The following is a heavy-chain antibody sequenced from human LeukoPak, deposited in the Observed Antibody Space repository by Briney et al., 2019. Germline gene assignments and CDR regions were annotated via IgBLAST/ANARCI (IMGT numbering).Heavy chain of an antibody. V-gene: IGHV1-8*01. CDR1: GYTFTSYD. CDR3: ASSCSGGSCYSDAFDI. CDR2: MNPNSGNT. D-gene: IGHD2-15*01. J-gene: IGHJ3*02. Sequence: ASVKVSCKASGYTFTSYDINWVRQATGQGLEWMGWMNPNSGNTGYAQKFQGRVTMTRNTSISTAYMELSRLRSDDTAVYYCASSCSGGSCYSDAFDIWGQGTMVTVSS.